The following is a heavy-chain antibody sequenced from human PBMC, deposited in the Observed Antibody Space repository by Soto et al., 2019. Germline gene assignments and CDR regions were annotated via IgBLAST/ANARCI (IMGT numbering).Heavy chain of an antibody. Sequence: QVQLVESGGGVVQPGRSLRLSCAASGFTFSSYGMHWVRQAPGKGLEWVAVISYDGSNKYYADSVKGRFTISRDNSKNTLYLQMNSLRAEDTAVYYCAKEGYSSSWSKELDYWGQGTLVPVSS. D-gene: IGHD6-13*01. CDR3: AKEGYSSSWSKELDY. CDR2: ISYDGSNK. V-gene: IGHV3-30*18. J-gene: IGHJ4*02. CDR1: GFTFSSYG.